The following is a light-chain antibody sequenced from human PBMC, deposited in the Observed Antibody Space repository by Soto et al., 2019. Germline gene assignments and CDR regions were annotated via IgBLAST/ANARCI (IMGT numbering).Light chain of an antibody. CDR3: QQSSNIQALT. CDR2: GAA. CDR1: QNIRNY. J-gene: IGKJ4*02. V-gene: IGKV1-39*01. Sequence: DIQMTQSPSSLSASVGDRVAITCRASQNIRNYLNWYQQKPGKAPKVLIYGAASLQSGVPSRFSGSGSGTNFTLTINILQPEDYATYYCQQSSNIQALTCGVGTKVDIK.